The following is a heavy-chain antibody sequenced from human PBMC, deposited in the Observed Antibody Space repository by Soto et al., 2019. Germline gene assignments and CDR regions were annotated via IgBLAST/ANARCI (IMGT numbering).Heavy chain of an antibody. J-gene: IGHJ4*02. CDR1: GGSLSGYY. D-gene: IGHD5-12*01. CDR2: VKDGGHT. Sequence: QVQLQQWGAGLLKPSETLSLNCAVTGGSLSGYYWSWIRQPPGKGLEWIGEVKDGGHTNYSPSLRGRVTISSDTSNNQFSLRLNSVTAADTGVYYCARGHEGVVATQWAQGSLVTVSS. CDR3: ARGHEGVVATQ. V-gene: IGHV4-34*01.